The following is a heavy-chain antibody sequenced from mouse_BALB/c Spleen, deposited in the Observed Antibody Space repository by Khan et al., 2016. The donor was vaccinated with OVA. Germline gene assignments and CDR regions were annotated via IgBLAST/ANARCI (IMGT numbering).Heavy chain of an antibody. CDR1: GYTFTNYW. D-gene: IGHD3-1*01. CDR2: FYPGGGYT. J-gene: IGHJ1*01. Sequence: QVQLQQSGPELVRPGTSVKISCKASGYTFTNYWLGWVKQRPGHGLDWIGDFYPGGGYTNYNEKFKGKVTLTADTSSSSAYMQFISLTSEDSAVYFCARWATWYVDVWGAGTTVTVSS. V-gene: IGHV1-63*01. CDR3: ARWATWYVDV.